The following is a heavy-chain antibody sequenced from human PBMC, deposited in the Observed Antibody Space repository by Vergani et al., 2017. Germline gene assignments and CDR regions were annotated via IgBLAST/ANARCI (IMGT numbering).Heavy chain of an antibody. D-gene: IGHD1-7*01. Sequence: EVQLVESGGGLVQPGRSLRLSCAASGFTFDDYAMHWVRQAPGKGLEWVSGISWNSGSIGYADSVKGRFTISRDNAKNSLYLQMNSLRAEDTALYYCARAPDWNLGDYWGQGTLVTVSS. CDR3: ARAPDWNLGDY. CDR1: GFTFDDYA. V-gene: IGHV3-9*01. CDR2: ISWNSGSI. J-gene: IGHJ4*02.